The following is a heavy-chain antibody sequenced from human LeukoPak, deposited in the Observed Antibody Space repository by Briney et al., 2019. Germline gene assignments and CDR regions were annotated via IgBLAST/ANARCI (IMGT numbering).Heavy chain of an antibody. D-gene: IGHD3-16*01. V-gene: IGHV4-59*01. CDR3: ARNLIVWPPGGAEDAFDI. CDR1: GGSISSYY. CDR2: IYYSGST. Sequence: PSETLSLTCTVSGGSISSYYWSWIRQPPGKGLEWIGYIYYSGSTNYNPSLKSRVTISVDTSKNQFSLKLSSVTAADTAVYYCARNLIVWPPGGAEDAFDIWGQGTMVTVSS. J-gene: IGHJ3*02.